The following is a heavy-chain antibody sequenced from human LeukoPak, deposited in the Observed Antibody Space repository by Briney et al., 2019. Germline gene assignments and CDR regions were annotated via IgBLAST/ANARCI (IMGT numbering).Heavy chain of an antibody. CDR1: GGSISSGSYY. D-gene: IGHD4-17*01. CDR3: ARNGYYSIDD. Sequence: PSETLSLTCTVSGGSISSGSYYWSWIRQPAGKGLEWIGRIYSSGSTNYNPSLKSRVTISIDTSKTQFSLRLSSVTAADTAVYYCARNGYYSIDDWGQGTLVTVSS. J-gene: IGHJ4*02. V-gene: IGHV4-61*02. CDR2: IYSSGST.